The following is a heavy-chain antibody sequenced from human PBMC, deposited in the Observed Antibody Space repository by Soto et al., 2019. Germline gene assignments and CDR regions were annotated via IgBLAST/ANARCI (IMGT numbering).Heavy chain of an antibody. Sequence: QLQLQESGPGLVKPSETLSLTCTVSGGSISSSSYYWGWIRQPPGKGLEWIGSIYYSGSTYYNPALKIRVPISADTSKSQSSLKLSSVTAADTAVYYCAGGPDGGTTGPRDYWGQGTLVTVSS. V-gene: IGHV4-39*01. J-gene: IGHJ4*02. D-gene: IGHD1-1*01. CDR2: IYYSGST. CDR1: GGSISSSSYY. CDR3: AGGPDGGTTGPRDY.